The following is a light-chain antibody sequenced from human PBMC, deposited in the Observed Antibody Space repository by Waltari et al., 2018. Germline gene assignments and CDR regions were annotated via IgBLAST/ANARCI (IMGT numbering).Light chain of an antibody. CDR2: GVS. Sequence: QSALTPPASVSGSPGTSIHIPCHGTSSEGGGFNYVSLFQQDPGKAPKLMIYGVSRRPSGVSNRFSGSKSGNTASLTISGLQAEDEADYYCNSYTSSSTSYVVFGGGTKLTVL. CDR3: NSYTSSSTSYVV. J-gene: IGLJ2*01. CDR1: SSEGGGFNY. V-gene: IGLV2-14*01.